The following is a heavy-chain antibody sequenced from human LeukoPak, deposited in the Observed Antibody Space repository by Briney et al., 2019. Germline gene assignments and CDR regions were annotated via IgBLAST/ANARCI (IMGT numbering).Heavy chain of an antibody. CDR1: GITISGSW. V-gene: IGHV3-74*01. CDR2: IKHDGSRT. J-gene: IGHJ4*02. CDR3: TRSDYGDY. Sequence: GGSLSLSCAASGITISGSWMHWVRQAPGKGLVWVARIKHDGSRTSYADSVKGRFTVSRDNAKNTLYLQMNSLRAEDTAMYYCTRSDYGDYWGQGTLATVSS.